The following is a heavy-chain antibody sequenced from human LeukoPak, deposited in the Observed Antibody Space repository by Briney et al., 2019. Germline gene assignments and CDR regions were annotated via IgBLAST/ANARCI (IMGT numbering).Heavy chain of an antibody. CDR3: ARDVSSMFPNWFDP. CDR2: IWNSGST. Sequence: SQTLSLTCSVSGDSISSRTYYWTWLPPHPEKGLEWIGYIWNSGSTNYNPALKSRVTISVDTSKNQFSLKLTSVTAADTAIYSCARDVSSMFPNWFDPWGQGILVIVSS. V-gene: IGHV4-31*03. CDR1: GDSISSRTYY. J-gene: IGHJ5*02. D-gene: IGHD6-6*01.